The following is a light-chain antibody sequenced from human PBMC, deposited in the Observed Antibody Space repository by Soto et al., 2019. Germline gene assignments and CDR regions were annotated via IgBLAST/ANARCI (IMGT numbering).Light chain of an antibody. Sequence: EIVMTQSPATLSVSPGEGATLSCRASQSVSINLAWYQQKPGQAPRLLIYGASTRPTGIPARFSGSGSGAEVTLTISSLQSEDFAVYYCHQYNRWPRTFGPGTKVDIK. CDR3: HQYNRWPRT. V-gene: IGKV3-15*01. CDR1: QSVSIN. CDR2: GAS. J-gene: IGKJ3*01.